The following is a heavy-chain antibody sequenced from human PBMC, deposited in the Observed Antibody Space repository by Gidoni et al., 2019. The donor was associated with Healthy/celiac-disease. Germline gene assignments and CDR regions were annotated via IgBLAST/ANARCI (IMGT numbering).Heavy chain of an antibody. Sequence: QVQLQESGPGLGKPSQTLSLTCTVSGGSISRGGYYWSWIRQHPGKGLEWIGYIYYSGSTYYNPSLKSRVTISVDTSKNQFSLKLSSVTAADTAVYYCARAGCSSTSCYTDGMDVWGQGTTVTVSS. V-gene: IGHV4-31*03. CDR3: ARAGCSSTSCYTDGMDV. J-gene: IGHJ6*02. D-gene: IGHD2-2*02. CDR2: IYYSGST. CDR1: GGSISRGGYY.